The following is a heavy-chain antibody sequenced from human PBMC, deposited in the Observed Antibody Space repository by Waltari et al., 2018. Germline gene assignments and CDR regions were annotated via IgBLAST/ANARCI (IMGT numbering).Heavy chain of an antibody. CDR1: GGSIRSYY. Sequence: QVQLQVSGPGLVKPSETLSLTCSVSGGSIRSYYWSWIRQPPGKGLEWIGYIYYSESTNYNPSLKSRVTISVDTKNQFSLNLSSVTAADTAVYYCARSPGSRHYFDYWGQGTLVTVSS. V-gene: IGHV4-59*01. J-gene: IGHJ4*02. D-gene: IGHD3-10*01. CDR3: ARSPGSRHYFDY. CDR2: IYYSEST.